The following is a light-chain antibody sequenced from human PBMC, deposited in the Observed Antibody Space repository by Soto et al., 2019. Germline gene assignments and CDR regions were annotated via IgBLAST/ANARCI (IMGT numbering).Light chain of an antibody. V-gene: IGKV3-15*01. CDR1: QSVSTN. CDR3: QQYDNWPPKT. J-gene: IGKJ4*01. Sequence: EVVMTQSPDTLSVSPGERATLSCRASQSVSTNLAWYQQKLGQAPRLLIYGASTRATGISVRFSGSGSGTEFTLTISSLQSEDVGVYYCQQYDNWPPKTFGGGTKVDIK. CDR2: GAS.